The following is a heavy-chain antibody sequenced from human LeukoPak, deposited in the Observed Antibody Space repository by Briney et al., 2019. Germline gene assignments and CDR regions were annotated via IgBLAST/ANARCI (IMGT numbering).Heavy chain of an antibody. V-gene: IGHV1-2*02. CDR2: INPNSGGT. J-gene: IGHJ4*02. D-gene: IGHD3-3*01. Sequence: ASVKVSCKASGYTFTGYYIHWVRQAPGQGLEWMGWINPNSGGTTYAQKFQGRVTMTRDTSISTAYMELSRLRSDDTAMYYCARGPPGGLRFLEWSSPLDYWGQGTLVTVSS. CDR1: GYTFTGYY. CDR3: ARGPPGGLRFLEWSSPLDY.